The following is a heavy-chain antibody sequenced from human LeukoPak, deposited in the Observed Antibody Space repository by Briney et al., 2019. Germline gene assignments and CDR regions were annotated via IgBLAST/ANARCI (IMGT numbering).Heavy chain of an antibody. CDR1: GDSISSSSYY. CDR3: ARQKYWGQLTWIQLWFDY. D-gene: IGHD5-18*01. J-gene: IGHJ4*02. CDR2: IYYSGST. Sequence: SETLSLTCTVSGDSISSSSYYWGWIRQPPGKGLEWLGSIYYSGSTYYNPSLKSRVTISVDTSKNQFSLKLSSETAADTAVYYCARQKYWGQLTWIQLWFDYWGQGTLVTVSS. V-gene: IGHV4-39*01.